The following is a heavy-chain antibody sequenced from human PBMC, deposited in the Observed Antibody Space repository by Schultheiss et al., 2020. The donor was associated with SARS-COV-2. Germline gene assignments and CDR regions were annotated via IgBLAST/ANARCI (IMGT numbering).Heavy chain of an antibody. D-gene: IGHD3-10*01. V-gene: IGHV3-64D*06. CDR1: GFTFSGSA. CDR2: ISSNGGST. J-gene: IGHJ4*02. CDR3: VKDSQYYYGSGSYQSI. Sequence: GGSLRLSCAASGFTFSGSAMHWVRQAPGKGLEYVSAISSNGGSTYYADSVKGRFTISRDNSKNTLFLQMSSLRAEDTAVYYCVKDSQYYYGSGSYQSIWGQGTLVTVSS.